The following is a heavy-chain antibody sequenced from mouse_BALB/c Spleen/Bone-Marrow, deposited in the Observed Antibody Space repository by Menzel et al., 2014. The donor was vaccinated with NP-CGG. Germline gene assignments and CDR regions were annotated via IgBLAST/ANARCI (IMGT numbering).Heavy chain of an antibody. Sequence: VQLVESGPGLVQPSQSLSITCTVSGFSLTSYGVHWVRQSPGKGLEWLGVIWRGGSTDYNAAFMSRLSITKDNSKSQVFFKMNSLQADDTAIYYCATDYYGYDDGFAYWGQGTLVTVSA. CDR3: ATDYYGYDDGFAY. D-gene: IGHD2-2*01. J-gene: IGHJ3*01. V-gene: IGHV2-5*01. CDR1: GFSLTSYG. CDR2: IWRGGST.